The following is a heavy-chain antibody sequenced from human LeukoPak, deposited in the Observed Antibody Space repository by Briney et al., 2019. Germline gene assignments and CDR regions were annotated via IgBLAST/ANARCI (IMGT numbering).Heavy chain of an antibody. Sequence: SETLSLTCTVSGGSISSYYWSWLRQPPGKGLEWIGYIYYSGSTSYNPSLKSRVTISIDKSKNQFSLKLSSVPAADTAVDYCVSRGSSGWRQFDYWGQATLVTVSS. CDR2: IYYSGST. D-gene: IGHD6-19*01. CDR3: VSRGSSGWRQFDY. V-gene: IGHV4-59*01. J-gene: IGHJ4*02. CDR1: GGSISSYY.